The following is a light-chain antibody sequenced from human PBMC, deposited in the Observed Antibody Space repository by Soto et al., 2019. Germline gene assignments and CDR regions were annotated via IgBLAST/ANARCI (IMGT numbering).Light chain of an antibody. CDR3: QQYGSSPGT. Sequence: EIVLTQSPATLSLSPWERATLSCRASQSVSSYLAWYQQKPGQAPRLLIYDASTRATGIPDRFSGSGSGTDFTLTISRLEPEDFAVYYCQQYGSSPGTFGQGTKVDIK. J-gene: IGKJ1*01. V-gene: IGKV3-20*01. CDR1: QSVSSY. CDR2: DAS.